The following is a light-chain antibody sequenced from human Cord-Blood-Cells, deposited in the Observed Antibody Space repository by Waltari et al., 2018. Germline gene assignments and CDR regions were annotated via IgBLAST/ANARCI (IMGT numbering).Light chain of an antibody. V-gene: IGLV2-14*01. CDR3: SSYTSSSTVV. CDR2: DVS. CDR1: SSDVGGYNY. J-gene: IGLJ2*01. Sequence: QSDLTQPASVSGSPGQSITLSCTGTSSDVGGYNYVSWYQQHPGKAPKLMIYDVSNRPSGVSNRFAGSKSGNTASLTSSVLQAEDEADYYCSSYTSSSTVVFGGGTKLTVL.